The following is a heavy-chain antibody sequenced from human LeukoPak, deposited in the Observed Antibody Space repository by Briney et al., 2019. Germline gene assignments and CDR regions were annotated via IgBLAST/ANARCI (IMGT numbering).Heavy chain of an antibody. V-gene: IGHV1-18*01. CDR2: ISAYSGNT. CDR1: GYTFTSYG. D-gene: IGHD3-16*02. Sequence: GASVKVSCKASGYTFTSYGISWVRQAPGQGLEWMGWISAYSGNTNYAQKVQGRVTMTTDTSTSTVYMELRRLRSDDTAVYYCASSDYVWGSYPLTWGQGTLVTVSS. CDR3: ASSDYVWGSYPLT. J-gene: IGHJ5*02.